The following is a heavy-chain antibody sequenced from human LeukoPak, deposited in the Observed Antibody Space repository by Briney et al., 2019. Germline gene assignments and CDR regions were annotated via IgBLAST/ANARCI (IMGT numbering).Heavy chain of an antibody. Sequence: PGGSLRLSCAASGSTFSSYAMSWVRQAPGKGLEWVSAISGSGSTIYYADSVKGRFTISRDNAKNSLYLQMNSLRAEDTAVYYCARGSLCSGGSCYSHWYFDLWGRGTLVTVSS. D-gene: IGHD2-15*01. J-gene: IGHJ2*01. CDR1: GSTFSSYA. V-gene: IGHV3-48*04. CDR3: ARGSLCSGGSCYSHWYFDL. CDR2: ISGSGSTI.